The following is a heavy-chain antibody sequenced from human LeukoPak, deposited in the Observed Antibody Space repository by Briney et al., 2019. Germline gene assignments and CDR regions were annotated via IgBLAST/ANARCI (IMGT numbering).Heavy chain of an antibody. D-gene: IGHD2-2*01. V-gene: IGHV1-2*02. CDR2: INPYSGAI. CDR1: GFTFTDEY. CDR3: ARDPKSQLLLDY. Sequence: ASVNVSCKSSGFTFTDEYTHWVRQAPGQGLEWMGWINPYSGAINYAQKFQGRVTLTRDTSISTAYMELSRLTSGDTAVYYCARDPKSQLLLDYWGQGTLVTVSS. J-gene: IGHJ4*02.